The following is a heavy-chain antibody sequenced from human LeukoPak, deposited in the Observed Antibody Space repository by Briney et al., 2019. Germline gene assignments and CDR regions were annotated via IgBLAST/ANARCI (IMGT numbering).Heavy chain of an antibody. D-gene: IGHD6-13*01. CDR1: GYTFTGYY. CDR3: ASYSSSWYAEYFQH. J-gene: IGHJ1*01. Sequence: GASVKVSCTASGYTFTGYYMHWVRQAPGQGLEWMGWINSNSGGTKYAQKFPGWVTITRDTYISTAYKELGRLRSDDTALYYCASYSSSWYAEYFQHWGQGTLVTVS. V-gene: IGHV1-2*04. CDR2: INSNSGGT.